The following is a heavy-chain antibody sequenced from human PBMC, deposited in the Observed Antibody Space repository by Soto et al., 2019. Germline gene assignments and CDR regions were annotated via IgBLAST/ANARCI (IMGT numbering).Heavy chain of an antibody. J-gene: IGHJ3*02. CDR3: AQSPRLTEAFDI. CDR2: IYPGDSDT. CDR1: GYSFTSYW. V-gene: IGHV5-51*01. Sequence: GESLKISCKGSGYSFTSYWIGWVRQMPGKGLEWMGIIYPGDSDTRYSPSFQGHVTISADKSFTTAYLQWSSLKASDTAMYYCAQSPRLTEAFDIWGQGTMVTVSS.